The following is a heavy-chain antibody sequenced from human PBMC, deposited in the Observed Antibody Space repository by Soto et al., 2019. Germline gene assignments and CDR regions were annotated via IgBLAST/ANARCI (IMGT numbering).Heavy chain of an antibody. Sequence: SEILSLTCTVSGGSMSSYYWSWILQPPGKGLEWIGYMYYSGSANYNPSLKSRVTISVDTSKNQFSLNLRSVNAADTAVYYCARGYSGSGSYYLYFDYWGQGTQVTVSS. CDR2: MYYSGSA. J-gene: IGHJ4*02. D-gene: IGHD3-10*01. CDR1: GGSMSSYY. CDR3: ARGYSGSGSYYLYFDY. V-gene: IGHV4-59*01.